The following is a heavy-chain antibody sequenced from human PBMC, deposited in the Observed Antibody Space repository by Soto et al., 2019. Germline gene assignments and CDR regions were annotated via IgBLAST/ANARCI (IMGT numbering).Heavy chain of an antibody. CDR1: GFTFTSSA. D-gene: IGHD6-19*01. Sequence: SVKVSCKASGFTFTSSAMQWVRQARGQRLEWIGWIVVGSGNTNYAQKIQEKNTITRDMSTSTAYMKLNSLKSEDTVVYYFSAATGYSSGWYSSDYYYYMDVWGKGTTVTVSS. CDR2: IVVGSGNT. CDR3: SAATGYSSGWYSSDYYYYMDV. V-gene: IGHV1-58*02. J-gene: IGHJ6*03.